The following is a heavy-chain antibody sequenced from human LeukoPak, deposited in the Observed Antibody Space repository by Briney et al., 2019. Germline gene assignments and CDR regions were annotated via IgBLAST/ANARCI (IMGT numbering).Heavy chain of an antibody. V-gene: IGHV5-51*01. CDR1: GYSFATYW. CDR3: ATPYPREYCSSTTCYFNY. J-gene: IGHJ4*02. D-gene: IGHD2-2*01. Sequence: GESLKISCKGSGYSFATYWIGWVRQMPGKGLEWMGIIYPDDSDTRYSPSFQGQVTISADKSISTAYLQWSSLKASDTAMYYCATPYPREYCSSTTCYFNYWGRGTLVTVSS. CDR2: IYPDDSDT.